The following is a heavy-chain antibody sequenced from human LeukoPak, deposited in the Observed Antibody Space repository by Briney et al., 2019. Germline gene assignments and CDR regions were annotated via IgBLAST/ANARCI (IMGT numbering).Heavy chain of an antibody. D-gene: IGHD3-3*01. V-gene: IGHV4-61*02. CDR3: ARAVG. CDR1: GGSISSGSYY. Sequence: SETLSLTCTVSGGSISSGSYYWSWIRQPAGKGLEWIGRIYTSGSTNYNPSLKSRVTISVDTSKNQFSLKLSSVTAAGTAVEYCARAVGWGQGTPAT. CDR2: IYTSGST. J-gene: IGHJ4*01.